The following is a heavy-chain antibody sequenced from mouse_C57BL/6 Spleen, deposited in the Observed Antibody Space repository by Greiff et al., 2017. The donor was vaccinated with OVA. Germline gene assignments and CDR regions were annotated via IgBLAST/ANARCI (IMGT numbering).Heavy chain of an antibody. Sequence: EVKLQESGPGLVKPSQSLSLTCSVTGYSITSGYYWNWIRQFPGNKLEWMGYISYDGSNNYNPSLKNRISITRDTSKNQFFLKLNSVTTEDTATYYCARDNGDYGSDYWGQGTTLTVSS. CDR2: ISYDGSN. CDR3: ARDNGDYGSDY. D-gene: IGHD2-13*01. CDR1: GYSITSGYY. J-gene: IGHJ2*01. V-gene: IGHV3-6*01.